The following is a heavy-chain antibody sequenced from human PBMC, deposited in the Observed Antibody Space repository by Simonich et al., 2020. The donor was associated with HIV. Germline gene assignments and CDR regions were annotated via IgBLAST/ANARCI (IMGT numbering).Heavy chain of an antibody. Sequence: EVQLVESGGGLVQPGGSLRLSCAASGFTFSSYWMTWVRQAPGKGLEWVANKNQDGSQKYYVDSVKGRFTISRDNAKNLLYLQMDSLRVEDTAVYYCARGWDGSSSSLDDYWGQGTLVTVSS. CDR1: GFTFSSYW. V-gene: IGHV3-7*01. D-gene: IGHD6-6*01. CDR3: ARGWDGSSSSLDDY. CDR2: KNQDGSQK. J-gene: IGHJ4*02.